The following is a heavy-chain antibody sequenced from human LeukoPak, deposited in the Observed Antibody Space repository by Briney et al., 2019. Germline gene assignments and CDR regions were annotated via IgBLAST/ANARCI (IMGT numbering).Heavy chain of an antibody. J-gene: IGHJ4*02. V-gene: IGHV3-7*01. CDR2: IKQDGSEK. CDR3: ARDAIAAAGNRFHDY. Sequence: GSLRLSCAASGFTFSSYWMSWVRQAPGKGLEWVANIKQDGSEKYYVDSVKGRFTISRDNAKNSLYLQMNSLRAEDTAVYYCARDAIAAAGNRFHDYWGQGTLVTVSS. D-gene: IGHD6-13*01. CDR1: GFTFSSYW.